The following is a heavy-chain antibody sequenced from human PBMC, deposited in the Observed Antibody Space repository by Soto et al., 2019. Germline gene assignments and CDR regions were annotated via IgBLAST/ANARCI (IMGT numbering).Heavy chain of an antibody. D-gene: IGHD6-13*01. CDR2: ISSSSSYI. CDR1: GFTFSSYS. Sequence: EVQLVESGGGLVKPGGSLRLSCAASGFTFSSYSMNWVRQAPGKGLEWVSSISSSSSYIYYADSVKGRFTISRDNAKNSLYLRMNSLRAEDTAVYYCAREVFSSSWDYFDYWGQGTLVTVSS. J-gene: IGHJ4*02. V-gene: IGHV3-21*01. CDR3: AREVFSSSWDYFDY.